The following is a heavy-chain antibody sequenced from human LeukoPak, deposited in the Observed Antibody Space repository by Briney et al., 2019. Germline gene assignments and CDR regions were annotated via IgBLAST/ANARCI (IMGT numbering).Heavy chain of an antibody. V-gene: IGHV5-51*01. Sequence: GESLKISCKASGYSFINYWIGWVRQMPGKGLEWMGIIYPGDSDTRYSPSFQGQVTISADKSISTAYLQWSSLKASDTAMYYCARHFSNYYDSSGQADYWGQGTLVTVSS. CDR2: IYPGDSDT. CDR3: ARHFSNYYDSSGQADY. J-gene: IGHJ4*02. CDR1: GYSFINYW. D-gene: IGHD3-22*01.